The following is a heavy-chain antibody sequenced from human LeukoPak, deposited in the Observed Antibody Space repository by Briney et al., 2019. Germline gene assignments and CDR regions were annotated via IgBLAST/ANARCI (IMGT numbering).Heavy chain of an antibody. Sequence: SETLSLTCAVYGGSFSGYYWSWIRQPPVKGLEWIGEINHSGSTNYNPSLKSRVTISVDTSKNQFSLKLSSVTAAATAVYYCARGRAAAAYWGQGTLVTVSS. CDR3: ARGRAAAAY. CDR1: GGSFSGYY. CDR2: INHSGST. V-gene: IGHV4-34*01. D-gene: IGHD6-13*01. J-gene: IGHJ4*02.